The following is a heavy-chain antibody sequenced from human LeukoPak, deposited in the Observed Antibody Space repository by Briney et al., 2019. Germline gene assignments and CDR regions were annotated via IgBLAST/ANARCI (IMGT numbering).Heavy chain of an antibody. Sequence: GWSLRLSCAASGFTFSSYAMSWVRQAPGKGLEWVSAISGSGGSTYYADSVKGRFTISRDNSKNTLYLQMNSLRAEDTAVYYCAKDHDLLLCFGEFSFFDYWGQGPLVTVSS. D-gene: IGHD3-10*01. CDR3: AKDHDLLLCFGEFSFFDY. CDR1: GFTFSSYA. V-gene: IGHV3-23*01. J-gene: IGHJ4*02. CDR2: ISGSGGST.